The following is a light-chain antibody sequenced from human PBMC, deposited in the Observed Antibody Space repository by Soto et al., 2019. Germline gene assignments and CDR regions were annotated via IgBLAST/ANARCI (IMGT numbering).Light chain of an antibody. CDR3: CSYAGCHDWV. V-gene: IGLV2-11*01. Sequence: QSVLTQPRSLSGSPGQSVTISCTGTSSDVGGYNYVSWYQQHPGKAPKLMIYDVIKRASGVPDRFSGSKSGNTASLTISGLQAEDEEESYCCSYAGCHDWVFGGGTKLAV. CDR1: SSDVGGYNY. J-gene: IGLJ3*02. CDR2: DVI.